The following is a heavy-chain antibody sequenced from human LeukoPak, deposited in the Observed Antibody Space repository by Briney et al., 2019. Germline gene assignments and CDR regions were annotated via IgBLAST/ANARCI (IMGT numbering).Heavy chain of an antibody. CDR1: GGSISSSSYY. J-gene: IGHJ6*03. V-gene: IGHV4-39*01. Sequence: SETLSLTCTVSGGSISSSSYYWGWIRQPSGKGLEWIGSIYYSGSTYYNPSLKSRVTISVDTSKNQFSLKLSSVTAADTAVYYCARSHYDSSGYYPPGPYYYYMDVWGKGTTVTVSS. D-gene: IGHD3-22*01. CDR2: IYYSGST. CDR3: ARSHYDSSGYYPPGPYYYYMDV.